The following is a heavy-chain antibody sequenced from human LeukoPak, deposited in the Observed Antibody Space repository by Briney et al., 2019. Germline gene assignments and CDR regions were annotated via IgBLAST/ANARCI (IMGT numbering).Heavy chain of an antibody. V-gene: IGHV3-9*01. Sequence: GGSLRLSCAASGFTFDDYAMHWVRQAPGKGLEWVSGISWNSGSIGYADSVKGRFTISRDNAKNSLYLQMNSLRAEDTALYYCAKSRYSSSWHDAFDIWGQGTMVTVSS. D-gene: IGHD6-13*01. CDR3: AKSRYSSSWHDAFDI. CDR2: ISWNSGSI. CDR1: GFTFDDYA. J-gene: IGHJ3*02.